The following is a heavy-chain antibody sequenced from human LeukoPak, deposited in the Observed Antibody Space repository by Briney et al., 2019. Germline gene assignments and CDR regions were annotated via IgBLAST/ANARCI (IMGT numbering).Heavy chain of an antibody. CDR3: AKDGGLLWFGETFDY. CDR1: GFTFSSYG. V-gene: IGHV3-23*01. D-gene: IGHD3-10*01. Sequence: GGSLRLSCAASGFTFSSYGMSWVRQAPGKGLEWASAISGSGGSTYYADSVKGRFTISRDNSKNTLYLQMNSLRAEDTAVYYCAKDGGLLWFGETFDYWGQGTLVTVSS. J-gene: IGHJ4*02. CDR2: ISGSGGST.